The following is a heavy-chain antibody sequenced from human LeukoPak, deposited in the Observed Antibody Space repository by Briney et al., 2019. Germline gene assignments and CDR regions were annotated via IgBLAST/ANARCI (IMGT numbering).Heavy chain of an antibody. CDR3: GRLFYDFWSGHYYYYMDV. CDR1: GGSVRSTSYY. Sequence: SETLSLTCTVSGGSVRSTSYYWGWIRQPPGKGLEWIGSIYYSGSTYYNPSLKSRVTISVDTSKNQFSLKLSSVTAADTAVYYCGRLFYDFWSGHYYYYMDVWGKGTTVTVSS. J-gene: IGHJ6*03. D-gene: IGHD3-3*01. V-gene: IGHV4-39*01. CDR2: IYYSGST.